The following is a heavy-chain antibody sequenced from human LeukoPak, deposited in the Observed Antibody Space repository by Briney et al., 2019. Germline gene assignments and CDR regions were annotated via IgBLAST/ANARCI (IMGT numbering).Heavy chain of an antibody. V-gene: IGHV4-34*01. CDR3: ARGFYSSSWYSRNWFDP. D-gene: IGHD6-13*01. CDR2: INHSGST. CDR1: GGSFSGYY. J-gene: IGHJ5*02. Sequence: SETLSLTCAVYGGSFSGYYWSWIRQPPGKGLEWIGEINHSGSTNYNPSLKSRVTISVDTSKNQFSLKLSSVTAADTAVYYCARGFYSSSWYSRNWFDPWGQGTLVTVSS.